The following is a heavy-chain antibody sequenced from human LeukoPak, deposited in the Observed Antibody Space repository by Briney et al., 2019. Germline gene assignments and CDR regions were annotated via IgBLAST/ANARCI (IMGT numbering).Heavy chain of an antibody. CDR1: GYSFTSYW. Sequence: AGESLKISCKGSGYSFTSYWIGWVRQMPGKGPEWMGIIYPGDSDTRYSPSFQGQVTISADKSISTAYLQWSSLKAPDTAMYYCARIPRVQPLHYFDYWGQGTLVTVSS. J-gene: IGHJ4*02. V-gene: IGHV5-51*01. CDR2: IYPGDSDT. CDR3: ARIPRVQPLHYFDY. D-gene: IGHD1-14*01.